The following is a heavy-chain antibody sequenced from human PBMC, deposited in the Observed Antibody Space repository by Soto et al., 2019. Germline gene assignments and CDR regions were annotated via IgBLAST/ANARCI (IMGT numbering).Heavy chain of an antibody. CDR1: GIIFNNYA. J-gene: IGHJ4*02. CDR3: AKEDYSSSFDY. V-gene: IGHV3-23*01. D-gene: IGHD6-6*01. CDR2: ISGNGGST. Sequence: EVQLLESGGGLVQPGGSLRLSCAAPGIIFNNYAMNWVRQAPGKGLEWVSAISGNGGSTYYADSVKGRFTISRDNSKNTLYLQMNSLRAEDTAVYYCAKEDYSSSFDYWGQGTLVTVSS.